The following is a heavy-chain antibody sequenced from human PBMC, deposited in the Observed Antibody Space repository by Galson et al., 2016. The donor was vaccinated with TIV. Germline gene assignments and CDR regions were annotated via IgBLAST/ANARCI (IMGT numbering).Heavy chain of an antibody. CDR3: ARVRDSYYFDS. J-gene: IGHJ4*02. CDR2: ISYDGSDQ. CDR1: GFTFSSYG. D-gene: IGHD2-21*02. V-gene: IGHV3-30*04. Sequence: SLRLSCAASGFTFSSYGFHWVRQAPGKGLEWIAFISYDGSDQNYADSVKGRFTISRDRSKSTLYLQMWSLRAEDTALYYCARVRDSYYFDSWGQGTLVTVSS.